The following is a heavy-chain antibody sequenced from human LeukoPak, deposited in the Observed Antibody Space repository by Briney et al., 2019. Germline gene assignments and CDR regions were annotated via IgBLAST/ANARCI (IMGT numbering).Heavy chain of an antibody. Sequence: ASVKVSCKASGGTFSSYAISWVRQAPRQGLEWMGGIIPIFGTANYAQKFQGRVTITTDESTSTAYMELSSLRSEDTAVYYCARDLPFTEFDYWGQGTLVTVSS. CDR3: ARDLPFTEFDY. CDR2: IIPIFGTA. V-gene: IGHV1-69*05. D-gene: IGHD3-16*01. J-gene: IGHJ4*02. CDR1: GGTFSSYA.